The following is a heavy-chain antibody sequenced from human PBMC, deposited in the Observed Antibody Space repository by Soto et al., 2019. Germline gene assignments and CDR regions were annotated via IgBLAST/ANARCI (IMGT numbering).Heavy chain of an antibody. CDR2: ISGNSGSS. Sequence: SLRLSCVASGFTFEDYSLHWVRQVPGKGLEWVAGISGNSGSSGDADSVRGRFTVSRDNAKNSLFLQMSSLSPEDTALYYCTKRRSARPGFDAFDLWGQGTMVTVSS. J-gene: IGHJ3*01. CDR3: TKRRSARPGFDAFDL. V-gene: IGHV3-9*01. CDR1: GFTFEDYS. D-gene: IGHD3-10*01.